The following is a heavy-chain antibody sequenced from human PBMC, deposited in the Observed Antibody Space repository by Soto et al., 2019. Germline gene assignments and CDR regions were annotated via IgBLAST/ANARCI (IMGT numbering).Heavy chain of an antibody. D-gene: IGHD2-15*01. CDR1: GYTFPKYA. CDR2: INAGNGNT. CDR3: ARGEGYCSGGSCYRWFDP. J-gene: IGHJ5*02. V-gene: IGHV1-3*01. Sequence: ASVKVSCKASGYTFPKYAMHWVRQAPGQRLEWMGWINAGNGNTKYSQKFQGRVTITRDTSASTAYMELSSLRSEDTAVYYCARGEGYCSGGSCYRWFDPWGQGILVTVSS.